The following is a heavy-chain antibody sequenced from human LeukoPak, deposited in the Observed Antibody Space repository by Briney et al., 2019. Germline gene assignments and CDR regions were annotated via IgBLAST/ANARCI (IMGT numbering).Heavy chain of an antibody. CDR2: IKEDGSRE. J-gene: IGHJ1*01. D-gene: IGHD5-12*01. CDR3: ARDSPGYGAYVS. CDR1: GFTFTNYA. V-gene: IGHV3-7*01. Sequence: PGGSLRLSCAASGFTFTNYAMTWVRQAPGKGLEWVANIKEDGSREYYVDSVKGRFTISRDNAKNSLYLQMDSLTAEDTAVYYCARDSPGYGAYVSWGQGTLVSVSS.